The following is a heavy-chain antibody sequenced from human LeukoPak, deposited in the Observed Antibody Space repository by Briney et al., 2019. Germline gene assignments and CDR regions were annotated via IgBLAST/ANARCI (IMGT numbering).Heavy chain of an antibody. D-gene: IGHD3/OR15-3a*01. CDR2: IYSGGST. J-gene: IGHJ3*02. CDR1: GFTVSSNY. V-gene: IGHV3-53*01. CDR3: AREGLDYLRAFDI. Sequence: GGSLRLSCAASGFTVSSNYMSWVRQAPGKGLEWVSVIYSGGSTYYADPVKGRFTISRDNSKNTLYLQMNSLRAEDTAVYYCAREGLDYLRAFDIWGQGTMVTVSS.